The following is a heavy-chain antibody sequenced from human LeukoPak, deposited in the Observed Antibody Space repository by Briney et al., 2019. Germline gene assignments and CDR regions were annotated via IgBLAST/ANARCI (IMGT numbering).Heavy chain of an antibody. CDR3: ARETRLHSGSYSNDALDI. Sequence: SETLSLTCTVSGGSISSYYWSWIRQPPGKGLEWIGYISYSGSTDYNPSLKSRVTISLDTSKNQFSLRLSSVTAADTAVYYCARETRLHSGSYSNDALDIWGQGTMVTVSS. V-gene: IGHV4-59*01. CDR2: ISYSGST. J-gene: IGHJ3*02. CDR1: GGSISSYY. D-gene: IGHD1-26*01.